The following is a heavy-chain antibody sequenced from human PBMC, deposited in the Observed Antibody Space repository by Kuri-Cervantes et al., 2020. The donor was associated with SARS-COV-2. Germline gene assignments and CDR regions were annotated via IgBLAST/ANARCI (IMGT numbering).Heavy chain of an antibody. J-gene: IGHJ4*02. V-gene: IGHV3-23*01. Sequence: GESLKISCAASGVTFSSFPMSWVRQAPGKGLEWVSGISGSGANTYYADSVKCWFTISRDNSKNTLYLQMNSLRAEDTAVYYCVKDSRVYYFDYWGQGTLVTVSS. D-gene: IGHD2/OR15-2a*01. CDR2: ISGSGANT. CDR3: VKDSRVYYFDY. CDR1: GVTFSSFP.